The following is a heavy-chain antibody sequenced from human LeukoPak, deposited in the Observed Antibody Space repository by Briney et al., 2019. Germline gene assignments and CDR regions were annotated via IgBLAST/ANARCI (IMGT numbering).Heavy chain of an antibody. CDR3: ARERDRYYGSGSPDAFDI. J-gene: IGHJ3*02. CDR1: GGSISSYY. D-gene: IGHD3-10*01. Sequence: SETLSLTCTVSGGSISSYYWSWIRQPPGKGLEWIGYIYYSGSTYYNPSLKSRVTISVDTSKNQFSLKLSSVTAADTAVYYCARERDRYYGSGSPDAFDIWGQGTMVTVSS. V-gene: IGHV4-59*12. CDR2: IYYSGST.